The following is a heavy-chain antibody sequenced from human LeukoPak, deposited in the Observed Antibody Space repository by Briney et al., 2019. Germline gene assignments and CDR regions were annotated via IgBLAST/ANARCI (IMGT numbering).Heavy chain of an antibody. CDR1: EFTFSSYN. Sequence: PGGSLRLSCAASEFTFSSYNMNWVRQAPGKGLEWVSSISSSGSYIYYADSVKGRFTISRDNAKNSLYLQMNSLRAEDTAVYYCARGIFWSGYYSNLHFDYWGQGTLVTVSS. J-gene: IGHJ4*02. D-gene: IGHD3-3*01. V-gene: IGHV3-21*01. CDR2: ISSSGSYI. CDR3: ARGIFWSGYYSNLHFDY.